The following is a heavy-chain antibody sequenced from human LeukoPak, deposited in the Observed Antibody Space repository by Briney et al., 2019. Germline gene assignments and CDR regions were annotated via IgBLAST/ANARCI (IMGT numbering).Heavy chain of an antibody. CDR3: TTEDVQWELPPGEVDX. J-gene: IGHJ4*02. CDR1: GLTFSNAW. Sequence: GGSLRLSCSVSGLTFSNAWMSWVRQAPGKGLEWVGRIKSKTDGGTTDYAAPVKGRFTISRDDSKNTLYLQMNSLKTEDTAVYYCTTEDVQWELPPGEVDXXXXGTLVTVSS. D-gene: IGHD1-26*01. CDR2: IKSKTDGGTT. V-gene: IGHV3-15*01.